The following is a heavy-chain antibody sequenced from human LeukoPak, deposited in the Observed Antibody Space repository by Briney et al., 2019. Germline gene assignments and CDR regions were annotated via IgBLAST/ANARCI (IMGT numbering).Heavy chain of an antibody. CDR1: GDSITNYY. J-gene: IGHJ4*02. Sequence: SETLSLTCNVSGDSITNYYWGWIRQPPGRGLEWIGNIYYSGSTYYNPSLKSRVTISVDTSKNQFSLRLSSVTAADTAVYYCARFRGSGSPNFDYWGQGTLVTVSS. D-gene: IGHD3-10*01. CDR3: ARFRGSGSPNFDY. V-gene: IGHV4-39*01. CDR2: IYYSGST.